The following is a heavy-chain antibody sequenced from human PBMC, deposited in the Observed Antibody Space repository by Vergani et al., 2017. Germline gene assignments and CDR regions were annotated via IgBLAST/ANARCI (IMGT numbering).Heavy chain of an antibody. CDR3: AKPGYYYVSSGYYDY. Sequence: QVQLVESGGGVVQPGRSLRLSCAASGFTFSSYGMHWVRQAPGKGLEWLAVISYDGSNKYYADSVKGRFTISRDNSKNTLYLQMNSLRAEDTAVYYCAKPGYYYVSSGYYDYWGQGTLVTVSS. CDR2: ISYDGSNK. CDR1: GFTFSSYG. J-gene: IGHJ4*02. D-gene: IGHD3-22*01. V-gene: IGHV3-30*18.